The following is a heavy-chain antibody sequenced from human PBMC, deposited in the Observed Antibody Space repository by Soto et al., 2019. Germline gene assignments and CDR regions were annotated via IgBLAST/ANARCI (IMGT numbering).Heavy chain of an antibody. J-gene: IGHJ4*02. V-gene: IGHV1-46*01. CDR3: ARAPYSSSSFFFDY. Sequence: APVKASCKPSGNSFPPTFLPWVRQPLGQGLEWMGIVHPSGGNTNYAQKFQGRVTMTWDTSTTTVYTELSSLRSDDTAVYYCARAPYSSSSFFFDYWGQGTPVTVSS. D-gene: IGHD6-6*01. CDR2: VHPSGGNT. CDR1: GNSFPPTF.